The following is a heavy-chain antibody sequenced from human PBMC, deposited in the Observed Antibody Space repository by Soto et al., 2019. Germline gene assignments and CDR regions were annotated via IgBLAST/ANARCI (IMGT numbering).Heavy chain of an antibody. V-gene: IGHV4-30-4*01. CDR3: ARERGGYGLFDS. Sequence: SETLSLTCTVSGGSITSGNYYWSWIRQPPGKGLEWIGYIHYTGSAYHSPSLKSRVTISVDTSKNQFSLRLTSVTAADTAVYYCARERGGYGLFDSWGQGTLVTVSS. D-gene: IGHD5-18*01. J-gene: IGHJ4*02. CDR2: IHYTGSA. CDR1: GGSITSGNYY.